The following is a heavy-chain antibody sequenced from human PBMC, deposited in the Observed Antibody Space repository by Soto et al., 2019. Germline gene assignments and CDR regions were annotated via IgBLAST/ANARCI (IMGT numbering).Heavy chain of an antibody. D-gene: IGHD3-22*01. J-gene: IGHJ6*02. V-gene: IGHV4-4*02. CDR1: GGSISSSNW. CDR3: ARDPYYYDSSGYEYYYYGMDV. CDR2: IYHSGST. Sequence: SETLSLTCAVSGGSISSSNWWGWVRQPPGKGLEWIGEIYHSGSTNYNPSLKSRVTISVDKSKNQFSLKLSSVTAADTAVYYCARDPYYYDSSGYEYYYYGMDVWGQGTTVTVSS.